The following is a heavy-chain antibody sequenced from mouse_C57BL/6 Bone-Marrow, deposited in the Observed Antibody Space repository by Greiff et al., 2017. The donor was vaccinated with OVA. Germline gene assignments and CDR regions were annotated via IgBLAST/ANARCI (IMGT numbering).Heavy chain of an antibody. CDR1: GFTFSSYA. Sequence: EVKLVESGGGLVKPGGSLKLSCAASGFTFSSYAMSWVRQTPEKRLEWVATISDGGSYTYYPDNVKGRFTISRDNAKNNRYLQMSHLKSEDTAMYYCAREDDGYLYYYAMDYWGQGTSVTVSS. V-gene: IGHV5-4*01. D-gene: IGHD2-3*01. CDR3: AREDDGYLYYYAMDY. J-gene: IGHJ4*01. CDR2: ISDGGSYT.